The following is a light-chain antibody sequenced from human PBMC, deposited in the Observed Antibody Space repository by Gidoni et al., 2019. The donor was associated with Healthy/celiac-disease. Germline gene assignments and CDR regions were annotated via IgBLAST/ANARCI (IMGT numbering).Light chain of an antibody. CDR3: QQYGSSPPVT. J-gene: IGKJ4*01. Sequence: DIVLTRSPGTLSLSPGERATLSCRASQSVSSSYLAWHQQTPGQAPRLLIYGASSSATGIPDRFSGSGSGTDFTLTIIRLEPEDFTVYYCQQYGSSPPVTCXGXTKVEIK. CDR2: GAS. V-gene: IGKV3-20*01. CDR1: QSVSSSY.